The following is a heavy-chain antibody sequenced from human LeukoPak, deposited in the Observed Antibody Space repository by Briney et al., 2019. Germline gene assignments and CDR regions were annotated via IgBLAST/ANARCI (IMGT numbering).Heavy chain of an antibody. CDR2: IKQDGSEK. Sequence: GGSLRLSCAASGFTFSSYWMSWVRQAPGKGLEWVANIKQDGSEKYYVDSVKGRFTISRDNAKNTLYLQMNSLRAEDTAVYYCARDLFFGRVFGSANFDYWGQGTLVTVSS. J-gene: IGHJ4*02. V-gene: IGHV3-7*01. D-gene: IGHD1-26*01. CDR3: ARDLFFGRVFGSANFDY. CDR1: GFTFSSYW.